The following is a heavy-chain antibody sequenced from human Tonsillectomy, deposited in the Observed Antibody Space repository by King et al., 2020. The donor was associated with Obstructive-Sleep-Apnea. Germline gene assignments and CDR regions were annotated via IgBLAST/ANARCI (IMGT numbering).Heavy chain of an antibody. CDR2: ISWDGGST. CDR1: GFTFDDYT. D-gene: IGHD3-10*01. V-gene: IGHV3-43*01. J-gene: IGHJ3*02. Sequence: VQLVESGGVVVQPGGSLRLSCAASGFTFDDYTMHWVRQAPGKGLEWVSLISWDGGSTYYADSVKGRCTIARDNSKNSLYLQMNSLRTKDTALYYCAKDNRVFGSGGDAFDIWGQGTMVTVSS. CDR3: AKDNRVFGSGGDAFDI.